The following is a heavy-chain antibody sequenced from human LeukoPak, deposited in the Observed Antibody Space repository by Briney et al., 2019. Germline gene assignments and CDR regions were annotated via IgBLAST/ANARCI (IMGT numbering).Heavy chain of an antibody. Sequence: GGSLRLSCAASGFTFSSYGMHWVRQAPGKGLEWVAFIRYDGSSKYYADSVKGRFTISRDNSKNTLYLQMNSLRAEDTAVYYCAKDPTAAYSSSSLNWFDPWGQGTLVTVSS. CDR2: IRYDGSSK. J-gene: IGHJ5*02. CDR1: GFTFSSYG. CDR3: AKDPTAAYSSSSLNWFDP. D-gene: IGHD6-13*01. V-gene: IGHV3-30*02.